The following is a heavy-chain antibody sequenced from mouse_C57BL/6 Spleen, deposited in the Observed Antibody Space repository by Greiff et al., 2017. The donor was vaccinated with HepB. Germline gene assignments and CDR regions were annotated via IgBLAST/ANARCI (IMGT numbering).Heavy chain of an antibody. V-gene: IGHV1-80*01. CDR3: ARSYDGSSYDYYAMDY. CDR2: IYPGDGDT. J-gene: IGHJ4*01. Sequence: VQLQQSGAELVKPGASVKISCKASGYAFSSYWMNWVKQRPGKGLEWIGQIYPGDGDTNYNGKFKGKATLTAEKSSSTAYMQLSSLTSEDSAVYFCARSYDGSSYDYYAMDYWGQGTSVTVSS. D-gene: IGHD1-1*01. CDR1: GYAFSSYW.